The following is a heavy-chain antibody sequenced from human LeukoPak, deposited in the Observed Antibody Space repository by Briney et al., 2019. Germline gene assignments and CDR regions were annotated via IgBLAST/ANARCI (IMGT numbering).Heavy chain of an antibody. V-gene: IGHV3-48*04. J-gene: IGHJ4*02. Sequence: PGGSLRLSCAASGFTFSNYSMNWVRQAPGKGLEWVSYIRSSGNAIYYADSVKGRFTISRDNAKNSLYLQMSSLRVEDTAIYYCARMSGSSGRGYWGQGTLVTVSS. D-gene: IGHD1-26*01. CDR2: IRSSGNAI. CDR1: GFTFSNYS. CDR3: ARMSGSSGRGY.